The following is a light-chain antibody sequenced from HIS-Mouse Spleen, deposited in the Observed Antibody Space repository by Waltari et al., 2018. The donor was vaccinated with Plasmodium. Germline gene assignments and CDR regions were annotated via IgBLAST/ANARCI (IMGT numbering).Light chain of an antibody. CDR2: GAS. CDR1: QSFSSN. J-gene: IGKJ3*01. CDR3: QQYNNWSFT. V-gene: IGKV3-15*01. Sequence: EIVMTQSHATLSVSPGESATPSCRASQSFSSNLAWYQQKPGQAPRLRLYGASTRATGIPARFSGSGSGTEFTLTISSLQSEDFAVYYCQQYNNWSFTFGPGTKVDIK.